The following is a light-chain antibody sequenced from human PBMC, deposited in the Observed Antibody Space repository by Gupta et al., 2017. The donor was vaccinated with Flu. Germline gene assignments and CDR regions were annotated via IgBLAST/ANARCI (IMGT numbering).Light chain of an antibody. CDR3: RQKNYWPPT. Sequence: PGTLSVSPGERATLSCRASQSVSSSFACYQQKPGQPPRLLISGASTRATAIPARFSGSGFATAFTLTITSPQSQDFAVYYCRQKNYWPPTFGQGTXVEIK. CDR1: QSVSSS. CDR2: GAS. J-gene: IGKJ1*01. V-gene: IGKV3-15*01.